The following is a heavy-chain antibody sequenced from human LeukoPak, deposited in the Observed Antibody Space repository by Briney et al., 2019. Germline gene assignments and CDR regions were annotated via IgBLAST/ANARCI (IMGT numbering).Heavy chain of an antibody. CDR3: ARDFMYNVNCAGC. CDR1: GFTFNSYA. J-gene: IGHJ4*02. CDR2: ISYDGSNK. V-gene: IGHV3-30*04. D-gene: IGHD1-14*01. Sequence: GGSLRLSCAASGFTFNSYAMHWVRQAPGKGLEWVAVISYDGSNKYYADSVKGRFTISRDNSKNTLYLQMNSLRAEDTAVYYRARDFMYNVNCAGCWGQGTLVTVSS.